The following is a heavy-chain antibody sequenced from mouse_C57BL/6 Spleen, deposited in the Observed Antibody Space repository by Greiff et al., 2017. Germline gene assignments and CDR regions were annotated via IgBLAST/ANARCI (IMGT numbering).Heavy chain of an antibody. D-gene: IGHD1-1*01. CDR3: ATVVAKYYFDY. Sequence: EVNVVESGGDLVKPGGSLKLSCAASGFTFSSYGMSWVRQTPDKRLEWVATISSGGSYTYYPDSVKGRFTISRDNAKNTLYLQMSSLKSEDTAMYYCATVVAKYYFDYWGQGTTLTVSS. CDR2: ISSGGSYT. CDR1: GFTFSSYG. J-gene: IGHJ2*01. V-gene: IGHV5-6*01.